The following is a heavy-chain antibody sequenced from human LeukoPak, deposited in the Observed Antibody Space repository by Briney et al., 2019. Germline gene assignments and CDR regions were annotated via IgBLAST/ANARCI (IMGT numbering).Heavy chain of an antibody. CDR2: IKHDGSEK. V-gene: IGHV3-7*04. J-gene: IGHJ4*02. CDR3: ARENRWTHFDY. CDR1: GFTFSSYW. D-gene: IGHD2-15*01. Sequence: GGSLTLSCVVSGFTFSSYWMSWVRQAPGKGLEWVANIKHDGSEKYYVDSVKGRFTISRDNAKNSLYLQMNSLRAEDTAVCYCARENRWTHFDYWGQGTLVTVSS.